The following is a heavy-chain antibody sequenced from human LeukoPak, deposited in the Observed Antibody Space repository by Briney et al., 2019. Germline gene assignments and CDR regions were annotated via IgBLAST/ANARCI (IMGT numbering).Heavy chain of an antibody. Sequence: GASVKVSCKASGYTFTSNDINWVRQAIGQGLEWMGWMNPNSGDTGYVQKFQGRVTMTRSTSISTAYMELSSLRSEDTAVYYCARGPMGVGAHCDYWGQGTLVTVSS. V-gene: IGHV1-8*01. J-gene: IGHJ4*02. D-gene: IGHD1-26*01. CDR3: ARGPMGVGAHCDY. CDR1: GYTFTSND. CDR2: MNPNSGDT.